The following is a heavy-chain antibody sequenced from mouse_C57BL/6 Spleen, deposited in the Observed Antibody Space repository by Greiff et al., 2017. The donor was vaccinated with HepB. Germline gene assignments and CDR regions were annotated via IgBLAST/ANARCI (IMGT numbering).Heavy chain of an antibody. CDR3: TREGNYYGSSGFAY. CDR1: GYTFTDYE. J-gene: IGHJ3*01. Sequence: QVQLQQSGPELVRPGASVTLSCKASGYTFTDYEMHWVKQTPVHGLEWIGAIDPETGGTAYNQKFKGKAILTADKSSSTAYMELRSLTSEDSAVYYCTREGNYYGSSGFAYWGQGTLVTVSA. V-gene: IGHV1-15*01. CDR2: IDPETGGT. D-gene: IGHD1-1*01.